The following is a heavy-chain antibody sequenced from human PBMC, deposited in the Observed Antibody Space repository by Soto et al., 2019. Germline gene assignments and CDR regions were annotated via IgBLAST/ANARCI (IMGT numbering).Heavy chain of an antibody. J-gene: IGHJ6*02. CDR1: GGSFSGCY. CDR3: PRVHQPHAKTYYYYGMDV. V-gene: IGHV4-34*01. CDR2: INHSGST. Sequence: SETLSLTCAVYGGSFSGCYWSWIRQTPGKGLEWIGEINHSGSTNYNPSLKSRVTISVDTSKNQFSLKLSSVTAADTAVYYCPRVHQPHAKTYYYYGMDVWGQGTTVT.